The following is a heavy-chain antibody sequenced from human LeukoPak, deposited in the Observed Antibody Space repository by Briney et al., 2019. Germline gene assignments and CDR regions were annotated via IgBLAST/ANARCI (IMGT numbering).Heavy chain of an antibody. J-gene: IGHJ4*02. D-gene: IGHD2-2*01. CDR1: GGSFSGYY. CDR3: ARHRRYCSSTSCSDSGYDDY. Sequence: SETLSLTCAVYGGSFSGYYWSWIRQPPGKGLEWIGEISHSGSTNYNPSLKSRVTISVDTSKNQFSLKLSSVTAADTAVYYCARHRRYCSSTSCSDSGYDDYWGQGTLVTVSS. CDR2: ISHSGST. V-gene: IGHV4-34*01.